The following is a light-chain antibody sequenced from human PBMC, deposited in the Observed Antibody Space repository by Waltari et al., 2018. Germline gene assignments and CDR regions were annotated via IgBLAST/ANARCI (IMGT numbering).Light chain of an antibody. CDR2: AAY. Sequence: IVLTQSPGTLSLSPGERATLSCRASQSVSKYLAWYQQRPGQAPRLLIYAAYTRATGIPDRFSGSGFGTDFSLTISRLEPEDFAVYYCQNHERLPATFGQGTKVEIK. CDR1: QSVSKY. CDR3: QNHERLPAT. V-gene: IGKV3-20*01. J-gene: IGKJ1*01.